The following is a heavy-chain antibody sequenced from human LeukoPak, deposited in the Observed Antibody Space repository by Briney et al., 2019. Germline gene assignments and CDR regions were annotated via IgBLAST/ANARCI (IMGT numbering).Heavy chain of an antibody. J-gene: IGHJ4*02. Sequence: GGSLRLSCAALGSTLSSYSLNWVRQAQGKGLEWVSSISSSSSYIYYADSVKGRFTISRDNSKNTLYLQMNSLRAEDTAVYYCARDLSPWTVATPRDWGQGTLVTISS. CDR2: ISSSSSYI. V-gene: IGHV3-21*01. CDR3: ARDLSPWTVATPRD. D-gene: IGHD4-23*01. CDR1: GSTLSSYS.